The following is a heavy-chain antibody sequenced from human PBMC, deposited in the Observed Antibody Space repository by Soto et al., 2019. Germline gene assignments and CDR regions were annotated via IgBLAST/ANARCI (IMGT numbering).Heavy chain of an antibody. V-gene: IGHV3-74*01. CDR1: EFTFSNYW. CDR2: IKSDGSST. D-gene: IGHD6-19*01. CDR3: ARSPSSGWYYFDY. Sequence: GGSQRLSYAASEFTFSNYWVYWVRQAPGKGLVWVSRIKSDGSSTSYADSVEGRFTISRDNAKNTLYLQMNSLRGEDTAVYYCARSPSSGWYYFDYWGQGALVTVSS. J-gene: IGHJ4*02.